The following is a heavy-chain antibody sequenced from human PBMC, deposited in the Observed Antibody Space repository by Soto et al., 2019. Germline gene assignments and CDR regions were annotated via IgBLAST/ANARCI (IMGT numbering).Heavy chain of an antibody. J-gene: IGHJ4*02. V-gene: IGHV1-18*01. D-gene: IGHD6-13*01. Sequence: ASVKVSCKASGYTFTSYGISWVRQAPGQGLEWMGWISAYNGNTNYAQKLQGRVTMTTDTSTSTAYMELRSLRSDDTAVYYCGRVLLRSWSITQSFDYWGRGTLVTVSS. CDR1: GYTFTSYG. CDR3: GRVLLRSWSITQSFDY. CDR2: ISAYNGNT.